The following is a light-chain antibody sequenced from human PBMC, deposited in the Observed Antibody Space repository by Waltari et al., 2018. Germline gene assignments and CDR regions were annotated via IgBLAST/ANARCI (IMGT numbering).Light chain of an antibody. CDR3: QQSYSTPLT. V-gene: IGKV1-39*01. Sequence: DIQMTQSPSSLSASVGTRVTITCRASQRISSYLNWYQQKPGKAPKLLIYAASSLQSGVPSRFSGSGSGTDFTLTISSLQPEDFATYYCQQSYSTPLTFGPGTKVDIK. CDR1: QRISSY. CDR2: AAS. J-gene: IGKJ3*01.